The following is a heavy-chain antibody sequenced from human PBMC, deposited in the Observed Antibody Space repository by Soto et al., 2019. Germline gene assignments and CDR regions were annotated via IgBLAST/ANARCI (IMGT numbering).Heavy chain of an antibody. V-gene: IGHV3-48*02. Sequence: VGSLRLSCTASGFTVSDYSVNWVRQAPGKGLEWISYISSSGDLLLYADSVKGRFTIARDIAKNSLYLQMDSLRDEDSAVYYCATWAIAVGGEGFWGQGTLVTVSS. CDR3: ATWAIAVGGEGF. J-gene: IGHJ4*02. CDR2: ISSSGDLL. D-gene: IGHD2-21*01. CDR1: GFTVSDYS.